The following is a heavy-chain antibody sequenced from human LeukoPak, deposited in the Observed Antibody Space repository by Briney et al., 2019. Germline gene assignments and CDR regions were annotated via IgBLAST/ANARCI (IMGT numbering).Heavy chain of an antibody. CDR3: ARDLSGVTGYTYGRGIDY. CDR2: IKKDGSEK. CDR1: GFTFSNYW. V-gene: IGHV3-7*01. D-gene: IGHD5-18*01. Sequence: GGSLRLSCAASGFTFSNYWMIWVRQAPGKGLEWVANIKKDGSEKYYVDSVKGRFTISRDNAKTSLYLQMNSLRAEDTAVYHCARDLSGVTGYTYGRGIDYWGQGTLVTVSS. J-gene: IGHJ4*02.